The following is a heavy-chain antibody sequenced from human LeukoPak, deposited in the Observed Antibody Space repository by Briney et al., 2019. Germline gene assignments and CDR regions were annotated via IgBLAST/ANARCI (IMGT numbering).Heavy chain of an antibody. Sequence: GGSLRPSCEAAGFTFSSYAMHWVRQAPGKGLKYVSAISSNGGSTYYANSVKGRFTISRDNSKNTLYLQMGSLRAEDMAVYYCARENPPHGAFDIWGQGTMVTVSS. CDR2: ISSNGGST. J-gene: IGHJ3*02. CDR3: ARENPPHGAFDI. V-gene: IGHV3-64*01. CDR1: GFTFSSYA.